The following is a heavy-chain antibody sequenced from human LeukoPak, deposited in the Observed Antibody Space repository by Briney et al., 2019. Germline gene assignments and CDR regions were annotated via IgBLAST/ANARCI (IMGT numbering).Heavy chain of an antibody. CDR2: IHYSGST. D-gene: IGHD3-22*01. CDR3: ARLCYHDSSGYPYFDY. V-gene: IGHV4-59*01. Sequence: SETLSLTCTVSGGSISSDYWSWIRQSPGKGLEWIGYIHYSGSTSYNPSLTSRVTISVDTSKNQFSLKLSSVTAADTAVYYCARLCYHDSSGYPYFDYWGQGTLVTVSS. J-gene: IGHJ4*02. CDR1: GGSISSDY.